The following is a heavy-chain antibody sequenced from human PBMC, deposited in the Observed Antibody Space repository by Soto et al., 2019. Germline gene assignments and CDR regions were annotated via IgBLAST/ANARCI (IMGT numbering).Heavy chain of an antibody. CDR1: GFTVSSNY. V-gene: IGHV3-53*01. Sequence: EVQLVESGGGLIQPGGSLRLSCAASGFTVSSNYISWVRQAPGQGLEWVSIIYNAGTTSYADTVKGRFTISRDNFMNTRYLQMNSLRAEDTAVYYCARLGPLVGRPFDYCGQGTLVTVSS. CDR3: ARLGPLVGRPFDY. D-gene: IGHD1-26*01. CDR2: IYNAGTT. J-gene: IGHJ4*02.